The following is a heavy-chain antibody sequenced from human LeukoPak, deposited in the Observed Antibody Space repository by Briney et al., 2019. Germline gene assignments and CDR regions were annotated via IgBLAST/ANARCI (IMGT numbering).Heavy chain of an antibody. CDR3: AKDLDDILTGYFGVGDY. CDR2: ISGSGGST. D-gene: IGHD3-9*01. J-gene: IGHJ4*02. Sequence: GGSLRLSCAASGFTFSSYGMSWVRQAPGKGLEWVSAISGSGGSTYYADSVKGRFTISRDNSRNTLYLQMNSLRAEDTAVYYCAKDLDDILTGYFGVGDYWGRGTLVTVSS. CDR1: GFTFSSYG. V-gene: IGHV3-23*01.